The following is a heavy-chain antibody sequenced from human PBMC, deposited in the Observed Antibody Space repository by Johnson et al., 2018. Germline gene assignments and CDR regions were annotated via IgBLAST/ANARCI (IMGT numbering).Heavy chain of an antibody. J-gene: IGHJ4*02. D-gene: IGHD2-21*02. V-gene: IGHV3-53*02. CDR2: ISGSGSP. Sequence: EVQLLETGGGLIQXGGSXRLXCAASGVTVSRNHMTWVRQAPGKGLEWVSFISGSGSPYYADSVQGRFTISRDNSKNTIYLQMNSLRAEDTAIYCCVGLGGHSYWGQGTVVTVSS. CDR3: VGLGGHSY. CDR1: GVTVSRNH.